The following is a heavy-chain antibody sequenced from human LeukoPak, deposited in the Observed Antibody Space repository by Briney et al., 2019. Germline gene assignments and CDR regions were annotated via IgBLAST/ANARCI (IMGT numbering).Heavy chain of an antibody. CDR3: ARDRIRGVTAVDY. V-gene: IGHV3-74*01. Sequence: GGSLRLSCAASGFTFSSYWMHWVRQAPGKGLVWVSRINSDGSSTSYADSVKGRFTISRDNAKNTLYLQMNSLRAEDTAEYYCARDRIRGVTAVDYWGQGTLVTVSS. CDR1: GFTFSSYW. CDR2: INSDGSST. D-gene: IGHD2-21*02. J-gene: IGHJ4*02.